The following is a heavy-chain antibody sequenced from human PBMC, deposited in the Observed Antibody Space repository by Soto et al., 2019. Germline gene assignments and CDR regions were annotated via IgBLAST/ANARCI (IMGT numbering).Heavy chain of an antibody. CDR3: ARDLTGTTGSMDV. J-gene: IGHJ6*03. Sequence: GGSLGLSCAASGFTFSSYSMNWVRQAPGKGLEWVSSISSSSSYIYYADSVKGRFTISRDNAKNSLYLQMNSLRAEDTAVYYCARDLTGTTGSMDVWGKGTTVTVSS. CDR1: GFTFSSYS. V-gene: IGHV3-21*01. CDR2: ISSSSSYI. D-gene: IGHD1-7*01.